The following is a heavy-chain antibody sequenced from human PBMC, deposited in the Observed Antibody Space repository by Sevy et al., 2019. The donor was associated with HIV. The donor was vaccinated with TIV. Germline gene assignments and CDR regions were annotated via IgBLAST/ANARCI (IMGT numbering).Heavy chain of an antibody. Sequence: ASVKVSCKASGYTFTGYYMHWVRQAPGQGLEWMGWINPNSGGTNYAQKFQGRVTMTRDTSISTAYMELSRLRSDDTAVYYCARAFGCSSTSCYSLYFDYWGQRTLVTVSS. CDR3: ARAFGCSSTSCYSLYFDY. V-gene: IGHV1-2*02. D-gene: IGHD2-2*01. CDR1: GYTFTGYY. J-gene: IGHJ4*02. CDR2: INPNSGGT.